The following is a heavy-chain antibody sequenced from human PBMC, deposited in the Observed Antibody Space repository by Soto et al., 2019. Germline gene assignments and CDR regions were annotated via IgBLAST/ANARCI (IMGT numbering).Heavy chain of an antibody. Sequence: EVQLVESGGGLVQPGESLRLSCAASGFTFSYYWMHWVRQAPGKGLVWVSRIHSDGSSTTYAYSVKGRFSISRDNARNTVYLHMHSLRAEDTAVYYCARGDRGAFDLWGQGTVLAVSS. CDR3: ARGDRGAFDL. CDR1: GFTFSYYW. J-gene: IGHJ3*01. D-gene: IGHD1-26*01. CDR2: IHSDGSST. V-gene: IGHV3-74*01.